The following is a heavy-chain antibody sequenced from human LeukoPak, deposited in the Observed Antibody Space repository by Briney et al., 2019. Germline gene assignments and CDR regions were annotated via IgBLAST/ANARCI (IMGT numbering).Heavy chain of an antibody. CDR1: GFSFSGYS. Sequence: PGGSLRLSCAASGFSFSGYSMNWVRQAPGKGLEWVSSISGPSTYIYYADSLKGRFTISRDNAKNSLYLQMNSLTAEDTAVYYCARAEKAAAGTWYASDIWGQGTMVTVSS. D-gene: IGHD6-13*01. V-gene: IGHV3-21*01. J-gene: IGHJ3*02. CDR3: ARAEKAAAGTWYASDI. CDR2: ISGPSTYI.